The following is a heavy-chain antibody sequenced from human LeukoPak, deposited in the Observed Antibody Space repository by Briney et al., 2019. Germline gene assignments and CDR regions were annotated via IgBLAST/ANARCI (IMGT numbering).Heavy chain of an antibody. CDR3: AREIFGSGSYPDY. V-gene: IGHV3-21*01. Sequence: GGSLRLSCAASGFTFSSYSMNWVRQAPGKGLEWVSSISSSSSYIYYADSVKGRFTISRDNAKNSLYLQMNSLRAEDTAVYYCAREIFGSGSYPDYWGQGTLVTVSS. CDR1: GFTFSSYS. J-gene: IGHJ4*02. D-gene: IGHD3-10*01. CDR2: ISSSSSYI.